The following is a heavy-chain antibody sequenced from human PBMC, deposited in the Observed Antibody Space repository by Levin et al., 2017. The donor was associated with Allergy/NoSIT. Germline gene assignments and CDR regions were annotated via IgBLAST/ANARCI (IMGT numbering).Heavy chain of an antibody. J-gene: IGHJ6*02. CDR1: GYTFTGYY. Sequence: ASVKVSCKASGYTFTGYYMHWVRQAPGQGLEWMGWINLNSGGTNYAQKFQGRVTMTSDTSISTAYMELSRLRSDDTAVYYCARDQVLLSMDVWGQGTTVTVSS. V-gene: IGHV1-2*02. CDR2: INLNSGGT. D-gene: IGHD3-10*01. CDR3: ARDQVLLSMDV.